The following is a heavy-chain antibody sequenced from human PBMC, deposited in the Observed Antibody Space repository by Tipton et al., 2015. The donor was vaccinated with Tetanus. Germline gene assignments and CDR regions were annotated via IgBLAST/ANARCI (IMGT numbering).Heavy chain of an antibody. J-gene: IGHJ4*02. CDR2: ISSGSSII. Sequence: SLRLSCVGSGFNFSTNSMNWVRQAPGKGLEWIAYISSGSSIIFYADAVRGRFFIPRDNTKNSLSLQMNSLKDDDTAVYYCARSAHFASWYDWGPGTRVTVSS. D-gene: IGHD6-13*01. CDR1: GFNFSTNS. CDR3: ARSAHFASWYD. V-gene: IGHV3-48*02.